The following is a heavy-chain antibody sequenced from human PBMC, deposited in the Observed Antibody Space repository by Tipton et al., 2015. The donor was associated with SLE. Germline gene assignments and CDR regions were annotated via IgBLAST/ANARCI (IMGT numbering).Heavy chain of an antibody. CDR1: GGSISPYY. J-gene: IGHJ1*01. CDR3: ARHDYTGCGHFHH. Sequence: TLSLTCTVSGGSISPYYWSWIRQPPGKGLEWIGYIYHSGGSPNYNPSLKSRVTISVDTSKNQFSLTLTSVTAADTAVYYCARHDYTGCGHFHHWGQGALVIVSS. V-gene: IGHV4-59*08. D-gene: IGHD4/OR15-4a*01. CDR2: IYHSGGSP.